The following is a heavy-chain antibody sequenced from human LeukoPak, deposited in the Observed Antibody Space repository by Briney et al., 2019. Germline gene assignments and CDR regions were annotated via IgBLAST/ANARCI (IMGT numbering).Heavy chain of an antibody. CDR1: VYTFTGYY. J-gene: IGHJ6*02. Sequence: ASVNVSRKASVYTFTGYYMHWVRQAPGQGVEWMGWINPNSGGTNYAQKFQGRVTMTRDTSISTAYMELSRLRSDDTAVYYCARAYCSSTSCYESYYYYYGMDVWGQGTTVTVSS. V-gene: IGHV1-2*02. D-gene: IGHD2-2*01. CDR2: INPNSGGT. CDR3: ARAYCSSTSCYESYYYYYGMDV.